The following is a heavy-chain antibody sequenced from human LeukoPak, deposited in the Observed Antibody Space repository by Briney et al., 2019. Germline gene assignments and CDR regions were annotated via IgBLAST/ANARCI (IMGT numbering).Heavy chain of an antibody. D-gene: IGHD4-17*01. V-gene: IGHV3-23*01. CDR3: AKTASTVTTAFDD. CDR1: GFIFTNYV. CDR2: ISAAGGST. Sequence: GGSLRLSCAASGFIFTNYVMSWVRQAPGKGLGWVSSISAAGGSTYYADSVKGRFTISRDNSKNTLYVQMNSLRADDMARYYCAKTASTVTTAFDDWGQGTLVTVSS. J-gene: IGHJ4*02.